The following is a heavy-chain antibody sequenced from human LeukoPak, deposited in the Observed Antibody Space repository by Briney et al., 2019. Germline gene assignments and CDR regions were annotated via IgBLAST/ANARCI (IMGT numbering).Heavy chain of an antibody. V-gene: IGHV3-30*04. J-gene: IGHJ4*02. CDR3: ARDIRDYYDSPDY. D-gene: IGHD3-22*01. CDR2: ISYDGSNK. CDR1: GFTFSNYA. Sequence: QPGRSLRLSCAASGFTFSNYAMHWVRQAPGKGLEWVAVISYDGSNKYYADSVKGRFTISRDNSKNTLYLQMNSLRAEDTAVYYCARDIRDYYDSPDYWGQGTLVTVSS.